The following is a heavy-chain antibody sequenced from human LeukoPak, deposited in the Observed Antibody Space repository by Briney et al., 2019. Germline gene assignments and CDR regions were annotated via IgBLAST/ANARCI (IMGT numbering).Heavy chain of an antibody. CDR2: IGSGGSPT. D-gene: IGHD4-17*01. CDR1: GFTFSSYE. Sequence: GGSLRLSCSASGFTFSSYEMNWVRQAPGKGLEWLSWIGSGGSPTYYADSVKGRFTISRDNAKNSLFLQMDSLRADDTAVYYCARDAPGTVTNDYWGQGTLVTVSS. V-gene: IGHV3-48*03. J-gene: IGHJ4*02. CDR3: ARDAPGTVTNDY.